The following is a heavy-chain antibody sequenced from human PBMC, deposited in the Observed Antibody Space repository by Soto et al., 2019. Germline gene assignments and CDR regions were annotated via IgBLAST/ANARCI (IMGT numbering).Heavy chain of an antibody. CDR1: GFTFSSYG. CDR3: ARDKGDTVTSTYFDY. Sequence: QVQLVESGGGVVQPGWSLRLSCAASGFTFSSYGMHWVRQAPGKGLEWVAVIWYDGSNKYYADSVKGRFTISRDNSKNTLYLQMNSLRAEDTAVYYCARDKGDTVTSTYFDYWGQGTLVTVSS. D-gene: IGHD4-17*01. V-gene: IGHV3-33*01. CDR2: IWYDGSNK. J-gene: IGHJ4*02.